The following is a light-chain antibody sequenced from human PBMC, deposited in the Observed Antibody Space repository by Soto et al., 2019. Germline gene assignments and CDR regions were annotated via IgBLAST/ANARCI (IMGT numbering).Light chain of an antibody. CDR1: RSFASSY. CDR3: QHYDSSPPYT. V-gene: IGKV3-20*01. Sequence: EIVLTQSPVTLSLSPGERATLSCRASRSFASSYLGWYQQKPGQAPRLLIYAASTRATGIPDRFSGSGSATEFTLTISRLEPEDSAVYYCQHYDSSPPYTFGQGTKLEIK. J-gene: IGKJ2*01. CDR2: AAS.